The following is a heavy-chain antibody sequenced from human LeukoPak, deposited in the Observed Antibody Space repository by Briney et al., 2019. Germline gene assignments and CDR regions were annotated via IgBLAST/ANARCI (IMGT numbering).Heavy chain of an antibody. J-gene: IGHJ4*02. CDR3: AKGGGYNYDVYFDY. Sequence: PGGSLRLSCAASGFTFSSYSMNWVRQAPGKGLEWVAVISYDGSNKYYADSVKGRFTISRDNSKNMLYLQMNSLRAEDTAVYYCAKGGGYNYDVYFDYWGQGTLVTVSS. D-gene: IGHD5-24*01. CDR1: GFTFSSYS. CDR2: ISYDGSNK. V-gene: IGHV3-30*18.